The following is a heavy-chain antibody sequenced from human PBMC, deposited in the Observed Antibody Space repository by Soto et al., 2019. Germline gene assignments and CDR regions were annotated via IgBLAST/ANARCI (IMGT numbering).Heavy chain of an antibody. CDR3: TRHWAARGNYYFDY. J-gene: IGHJ4*02. Sequence: EVQLVESGGGLVQPGGSLKLSCAASGFTFSGSAMHWVRQASGKGLEWVGRIRSKANSYATAYAASVKGRFTISRDDSKNTAYVQMNSLKTEDTAVYYCTRHWAARGNYYFDYWGQGTLVTVSS. V-gene: IGHV3-73*01. D-gene: IGHD6-6*01. CDR2: IRSKANSYAT. CDR1: GFTFSGSA.